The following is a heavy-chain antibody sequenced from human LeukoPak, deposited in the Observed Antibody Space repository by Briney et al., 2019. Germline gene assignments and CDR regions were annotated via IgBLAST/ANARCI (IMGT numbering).Heavy chain of an antibody. CDR2: ISSSSSTI. V-gene: IGHV3-48*01. Sequence: GGSLRLSCSASGLTFSSYSMNWVRQAPGKGLEWVSYISSSSSTIYYADSVKGRFTISRDNAKNSLYLQMNSLRAEDTAVYYCARDPGIVRHDAFDIWGQGTMVTVSS. CDR3: ARDPGIVRHDAFDI. D-gene: IGHD1-26*01. J-gene: IGHJ3*02. CDR1: GLTFSSYS.